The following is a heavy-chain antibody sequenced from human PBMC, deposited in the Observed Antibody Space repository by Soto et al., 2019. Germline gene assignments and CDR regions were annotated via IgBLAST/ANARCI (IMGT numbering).Heavy chain of an antibody. CDR1: GFIFGSYS. CDR2: IKSSGNNI. D-gene: IGHD3-22*01. J-gene: IGHJ4*02. V-gene: IGHV3-48*02. CDR3: AKVYGYDGSAIFGF. Sequence: EVQLVESGGGLVQPGGSLRLSCAASGFIFGSYSMSWVRQAPGKGPEWISYIKSSGNNIYYADSVKGRFTISRDNAKNSLYLQMNGLRDEDTAVYYWAKVYGYDGSAIFGFWGQGTLVTVSS.